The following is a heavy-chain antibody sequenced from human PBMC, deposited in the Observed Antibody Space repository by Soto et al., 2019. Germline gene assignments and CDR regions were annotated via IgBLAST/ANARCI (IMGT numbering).Heavy chain of an antibody. J-gene: IGHJ4*02. V-gene: IGHV4-4*02. Sequence: QVQLQESGPGLVTPSGTLSLTCAVSGGSISENWWSWVRQPPGKGLEWIGEVFHAGYTNYNPSLKSRVTLSIAPSRTQFSLHMNSVTAADTAMYFCARSDGNYRLDCGGQGTLATVSS. D-gene: IGHD1-7*01. CDR1: GGSISENW. CDR3: ARSDGNYRLDC. CDR2: VFHAGYT.